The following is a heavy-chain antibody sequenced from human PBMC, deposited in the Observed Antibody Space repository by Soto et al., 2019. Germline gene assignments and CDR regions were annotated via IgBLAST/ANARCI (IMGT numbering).Heavy chain of an antibody. V-gene: IGHV3-9*01. Sequence: EVQLVESGGGLVQPGRSLRLSCAASGFIFDEYAMHWVRQAPGKGLEWVSSISWNSDNIGYADSVKGRFTISRDNAKNSLYLQMNSVRGEDTALYYCAKGASTTVFAFTDSWGQGTLVTVSS. CDR3: AKGASTTVFAFTDS. CDR1: GFIFDEYA. CDR2: ISWNSDNI. D-gene: IGHD4-17*01. J-gene: IGHJ4*02.